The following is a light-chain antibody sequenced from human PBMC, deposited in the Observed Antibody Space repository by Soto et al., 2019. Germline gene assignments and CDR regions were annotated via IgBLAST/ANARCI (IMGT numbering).Light chain of an antibody. CDR1: QSLLHSNGYNY. V-gene: IGKV2-28*01. Sequence: DIVMTQSPLSLPVTPGEPASISCRSSQSLLHSNGYNYLDWYLQKPGQSPQLLIYLGSNRASGVTDRFSGSGSGTDFTLKISRVEAEDVGVYYCMQALQTPRVFGQGTRLEIK. J-gene: IGKJ5*01. CDR2: LGS. CDR3: MQALQTPRV.